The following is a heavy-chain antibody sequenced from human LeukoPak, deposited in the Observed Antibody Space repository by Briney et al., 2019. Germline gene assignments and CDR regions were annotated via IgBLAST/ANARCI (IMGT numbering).Heavy chain of an antibody. CDR1: GFTFSSYA. CDR3: ARIGLEMAYDY. Sequence: GGSLRLSCAASGFTFSSYAMHWVRQAPGKGLEYVSAISSNGGSTYYANSVKGRFTISRDNSKNTLYLQMGSLRAEDMAVYYCARIGLEMAYDYWGQGTLVTVSS. CDR2: ISSNGGST. J-gene: IGHJ4*02. D-gene: IGHD5-24*01. V-gene: IGHV3-64*01.